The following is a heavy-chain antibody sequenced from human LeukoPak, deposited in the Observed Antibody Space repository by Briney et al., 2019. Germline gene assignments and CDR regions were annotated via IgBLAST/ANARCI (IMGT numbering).Heavy chain of an antibody. Sequence: PSDTLSLTCTVSGGSISSYYWNWIRQPPGKALEWIGYIYYSGSTNYNPSLKSRVTMSVDTPKNQFSLRLSSLTAADTAVYYCFFLKQKPAYEMDVWGQGTTVTVSS. CDR2: IYYSGST. CDR1: GGSISSYY. J-gene: IGHJ6*02. CDR3: FFLKQKPAYEMDV. V-gene: IGHV4-59*01. D-gene: IGHD6-13*01.